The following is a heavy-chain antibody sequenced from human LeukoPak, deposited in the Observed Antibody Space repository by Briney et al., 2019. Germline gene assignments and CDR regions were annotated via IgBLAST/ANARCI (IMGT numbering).Heavy chain of an antibody. J-gene: IGHJ4*02. D-gene: IGHD6-19*01. CDR2: ITSSSSTI. CDR1: GFIFSDYY. Sequence: GGSLRLSCAASGFIFSDYYMIWIRQAPGKGLEWVSYITSSSSTIYYADSVKGRFTISRDNSKNTLYLQMNSLRAEDTAVYYCAKGKSIAVAASKLDYWGQGILVTVSS. V-gene: IGHV3-11*01. CDR3: AKGKSIAVAASKLDY.